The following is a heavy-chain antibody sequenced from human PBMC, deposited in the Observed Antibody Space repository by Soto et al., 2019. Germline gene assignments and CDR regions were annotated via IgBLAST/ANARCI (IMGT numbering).Heavy chain of an antibody. Sequence: SVKVSCKASGGTFSSYAISWVRQAPGQGLEWTGGIIPIFGTANYAQKFQGRVTITADKSTSTAYMELSSLRSEDTAVYYCARASGAYYDILTGYYNFDYWGQGTLVTVSS. V-gene: IGHV1-69*06. CDR2: IIPIFGTA. D-gene: IGHD3-9*01. CDR3: ARASGAYYDILTGYYNFDY. CDR1: GGTFSSYA. J-gene: IGHJ4*02.